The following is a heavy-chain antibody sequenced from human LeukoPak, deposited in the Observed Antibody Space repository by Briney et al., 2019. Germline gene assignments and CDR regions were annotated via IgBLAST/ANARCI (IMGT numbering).Heavy chain of an antibody. Sequence: GGSLRLSCAASGFSFNSDWMDWVRQAPGKGLEWVAVIWYDGSNKYYADSVKGRFTISRDNSKNTLYLQMNSLRAEDTAVYYCARERYYDILTGYMGGFDYWGQGTLVTVSS. CDR2: IWYDGSNK. D-gene: IGHD3-9*01. J-gene: IGHJ4*02. CDR1: GFSFNSDW. CDR3: ARERYYDILTGYMGGFDY. V-gene: IGHV3-33*08.